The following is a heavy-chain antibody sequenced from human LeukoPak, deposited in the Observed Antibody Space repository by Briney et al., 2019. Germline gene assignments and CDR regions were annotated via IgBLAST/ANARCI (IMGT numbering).Heavy chain of an antibody. CDR1: GGSISSSNW. V-gene: IGHV4-4*02. CDR3: ARVSGSLSHQEDY. Sequence: SGTLSLTCAVSGGSISSSNWWSWVRHPPGKGLEWIGEIYHSGSTNYNPSLKSRVTISVDTSKNQFSLKLSSVTAADTAVYYCARVSGSLSHQEDYWGQGTLVTVSS. J-gene: IGHJ4*02. CDR2: IYHSGST. D-gene: IGHD3-10*01.